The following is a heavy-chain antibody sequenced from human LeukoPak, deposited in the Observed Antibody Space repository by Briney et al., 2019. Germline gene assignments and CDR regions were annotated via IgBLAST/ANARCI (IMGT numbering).Heavy chain of an antibody. V-gene: IGHV1-69*04. D-gene: IGHD2-2*01. CDR3: ARDPPSGYCSSTSCFP. Sequence: SVKVSCKASGGTFSSYTISWVRQAPGQGLEWMGRIIPILGIANYAQKFQGRVTITADKSTSTAYMELSSLRSEDTAVYYCARDPPSGYCSSTSCFPWGQGPLVPVS. J-gene: IGHJ5*02. CDR2: IIPILGIA. CDR1: GGTFSSYT.